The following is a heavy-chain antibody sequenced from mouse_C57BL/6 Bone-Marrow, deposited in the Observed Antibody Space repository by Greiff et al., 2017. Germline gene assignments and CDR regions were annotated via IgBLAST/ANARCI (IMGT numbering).Heavy chain of an antibody. CDR2: IYPDNSDT. D-gene: IGHD2-2*01. Sequence: EVQLQQPGTVLARPGASVKMSCKTSGYTFTSYWMHWVKQRPGQGLEWIGAIYPDNSDTSYNQKFKSKAKLTADKSSSTAYMELSSLTNEDSAVYYCTKASWFLVYCDQGPAPTVSS. V-gene: IGHV1-5*01. J-gene: IGHJ2*01. CDR3: TKASWFLVY. CDR1: GYTFTSYW.